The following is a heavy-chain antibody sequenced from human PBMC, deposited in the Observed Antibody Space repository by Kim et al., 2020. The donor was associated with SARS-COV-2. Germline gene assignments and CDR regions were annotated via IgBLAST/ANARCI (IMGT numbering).Heavy chain of an antibody. CDR2: ISGSGGST. D-gene: IGHD6-19*01. J-gene: IGHJ4*02. V-gene: IGHV3-23*01. Sequence: GGSLRLSCAASGFTFSSYAMSWVRQAPGKGLEWVSAISGSGGSTYYADSVKGRFTISRDNSKNTLYLQMNSLRAEDTAVYYCAKDPQWLVLGLSDYWGQGTLVTVSS. CDR1: GFTFSSYA. CDR3: AKDPQWLVLGLSDY.